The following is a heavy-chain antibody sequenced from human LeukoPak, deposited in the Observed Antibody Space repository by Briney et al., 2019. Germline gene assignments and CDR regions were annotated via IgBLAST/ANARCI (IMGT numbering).Heavy chain of an antibody. Sequence: SETLSLTCAVYGGSFSGYYWSWIRQPPGKGLEWIGEINHSGSTNFNPSLKSRVTISVDTSKNQFSLKLSSVTAADTAVYYCARKGFGSGSYSYWGQGTLVTVPS. D-gene: IGHD3-10*01. CDR3: ARKGFGSGSYSY. V-gene: IGHV4-34*01. J-gene: IGHJ4*02. CDR2: INHSGST. CDR1: GGSFSGYY.